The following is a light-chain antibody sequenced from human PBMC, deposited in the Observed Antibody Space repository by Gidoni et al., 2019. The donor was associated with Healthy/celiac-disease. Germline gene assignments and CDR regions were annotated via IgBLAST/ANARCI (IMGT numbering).Light chain of an antibody. CDR3: SLYTSSSTWV. Sequence: QSALTQPPSVSGSPGQSVTISCTGTSSDGGSYNRVSWYQQPPGTAPKLMLYEVSKRPSGVPDRFSGSKSGNTASLTIAGLQAEDEADYYCSLYTSSSTWVFGGGTKLTVL. CDR2: EVS. J-gene: IGLJ3*02. V-gene: IGLV2-18*01. CDR1: SSDGGSYNR.